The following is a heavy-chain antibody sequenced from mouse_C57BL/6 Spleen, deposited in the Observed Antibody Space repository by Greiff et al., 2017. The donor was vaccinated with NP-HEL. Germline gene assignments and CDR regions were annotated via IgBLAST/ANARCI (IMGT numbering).Heavy chain of an antibody. CDR2: IWWDDDK. CDR1: GFSLSTFGMG. D-gene: IGHD2-5*01. J-gene: IGHJ3*01. Sequence: QVTLKVSGPGILQPSQTLSLTCSSSGFSLSTFGMGVVWISQPSGLGLEWLVHIWWDDDKYYNPALKSRPTISKDTSTNQVFLQIAHVDTADTAAYYCARSYSNYGWCAYWGKGTLVTVAA. CDR3: ARSYSNYGWCAY. V-gene: IGHV8-8*01.